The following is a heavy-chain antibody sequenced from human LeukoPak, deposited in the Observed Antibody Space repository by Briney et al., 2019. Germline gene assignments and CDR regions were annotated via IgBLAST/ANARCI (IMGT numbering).Heavy chain of an antibody. J-gene: IGHJ4*02. D-gene: IGHD5-18*01. CDR1: GYSFTNYW. CDR3: ARHLGYNYGNFDY. Sequence: GESLKISCKVSGYSFTNYWVGWVRQMPGKGLEWMGIIYPGDSDTRYSPSFQGQVTISADKSISTAYLQWSSLKASNTAMYYCARHLGYNYGNFDYWGQGTLVTVSS. V-gene: IGHV5-51*01. CDR2: IYPGDSDT.